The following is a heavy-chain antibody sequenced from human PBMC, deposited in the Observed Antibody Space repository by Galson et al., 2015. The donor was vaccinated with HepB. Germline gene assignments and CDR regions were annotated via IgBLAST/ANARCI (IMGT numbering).Heavy chain of an antibody. CDR2: TYYRSKWYN. CDR3: ARDRRTYSSSWSAFYYYYGMDV. Sequence: CAISGDSVSSNSAAWNWIRQSPSRGLEWLGRTYYRSKWYNDYAVSVKSRITINPDTSKNQFSLQLNSVTPEDTAVYYCARDRRTYSSSWSAFYYYYGMDVWGQGTTVTVSS. V-gene: IGHV6-1*01. J-gene: IGHJ6*02. D-gene: IGHD6-13*01. CDR1: GDSVSSNSAA.